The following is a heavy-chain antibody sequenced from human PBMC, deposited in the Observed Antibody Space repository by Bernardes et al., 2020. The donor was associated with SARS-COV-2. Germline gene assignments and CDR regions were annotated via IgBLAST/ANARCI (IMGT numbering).Heavy chain of an antibody. J-gene: IGHJ4*02. Sequence: GGSLRLSCAASGFTFTNYWMHWVRQVPGKGLVWVSRINSDGSRTNYADSVKGRFTISRDNSKNTLYLEMNSLSAEDTAVYYCARAAPTLIRGVTNTPNDYWGQGTLVTVSS. CDR1: GFTFTNYW. V-gene: IGHV3-74*01. CDR2: INSDGSRT. D-gene: IGHD3-10*01. CDR3: ARAAPTLIRGVTNTPNDY.